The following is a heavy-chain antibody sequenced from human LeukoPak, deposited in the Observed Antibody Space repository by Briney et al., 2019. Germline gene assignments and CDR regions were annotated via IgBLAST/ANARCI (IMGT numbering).Heavy chain of an antibody. CDR1: GFTFRTYA. D-gene: IGHD4-11*01. J-gene: IGHJ4*02. V-gene: IGHV3-23*01. Sequence: GGSLRLSCEASGFTFRTYAMSWVRRAPGKGREWVAAVNDGGDGTYYADSVRGRFTISRDNSKNMLFLQMSSLRVEDTAVYYCAKRVDYSSPGGYFDHWGQGILITVAS. CDR3: AKRVDYSSPGGYFDH. CDR2: VNDGGDGT.